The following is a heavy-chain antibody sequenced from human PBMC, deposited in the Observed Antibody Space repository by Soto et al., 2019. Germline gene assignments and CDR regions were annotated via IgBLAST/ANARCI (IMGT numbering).Heavy chain of an antibody. CDR1: ALTFGYVG. CDR3: VSWVSAHFGL. V-gene: IGHV3-23*01. D-gene: IGHD2-8*01. CDR2: INANAIDT. Sequence: LSCLGSALTFGYVGMTWAPKAPGRSLEWVSTINANAIDTHYADSVKGRFTIARHNSKSTLDLQMNSLRAEDTAIYYCVSWVSAHFGLWGPGTLVTVSS. J-gene: IGHJ4*02.